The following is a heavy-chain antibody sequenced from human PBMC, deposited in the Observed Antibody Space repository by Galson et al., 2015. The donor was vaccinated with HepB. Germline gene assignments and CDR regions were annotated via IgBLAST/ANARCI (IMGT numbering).Heavy chain of an antibody. Sequence: SLRLSCAASGFTFSSYGMHWVRQAPGKGLEWVAVIWYDGSNKYYADSVKGRFTISRDNSKNTLYLQMNSLRAEDTAVYYCARAEDIVVVVAATGGYGMDVWGQGTTVTVSS. J-gene: IGHJ6*02. CDR1: GFTFSSYG. CDR2: IWYDGSNK. V-gene: IGHV3-33*01. CDR3: ARAEDIVVVVAATGGYGMDV. D-gene: IGHD2-15*01.